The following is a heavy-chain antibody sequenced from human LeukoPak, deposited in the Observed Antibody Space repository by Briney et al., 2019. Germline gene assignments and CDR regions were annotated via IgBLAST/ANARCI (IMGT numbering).Heavy chain of an antibody. CDR3: ARGPYDYVWGSYRYILGYFDY. CDR2: INHSGST. D-gene: IGHD3-16*02. V-gene: IGHV4-34*01. CDR1: GGSFSGYY. J-gene: IGHJ4*02. Sequence: SETLSLTCAVYGGSFSGYYWSWIRQPPGKGLEWIGEINHSGSTNYNPSLKSRVTISVDTSKNQFSLKLSSVTAVDTAVYYCARGPYDYVWGSYRYILGYFDYWGQGTLVTVSS.